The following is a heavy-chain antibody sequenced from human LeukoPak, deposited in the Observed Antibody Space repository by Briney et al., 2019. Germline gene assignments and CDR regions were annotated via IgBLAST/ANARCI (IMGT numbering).Heavy chain of an antibody. CDR1: GYTFTSYG. Sequence: ASVKVSCKASGYTFTSYGISWVRQAPGQGLEWMGWICAYNGNTNYAQKLQGRVTMTTDTSTSTAYMELRSLRSDDTAVYYCAREPITIFGVVINYFDYWGQGTLVTVSS. V-gene: IGHV1-18*01. J-gene: IGHJ4*02. D-gene: IGHD3-3*01. CDR2: ICAYNGNT. CDR3: AREPITIFGVVINYFDY.